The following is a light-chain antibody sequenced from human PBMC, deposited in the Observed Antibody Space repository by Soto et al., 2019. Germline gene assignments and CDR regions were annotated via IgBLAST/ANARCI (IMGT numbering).Light chain of an antibody. Sequence: EIVMSLSPATLSVSHGEKATLSCRASQSVSSNLAWYQQKPGQAPRLLIYDASNRATGIPARFSGSGSGTDFTLTISSLEPEDFAVYFCQQYNDGLTFGGGTNVDIK. CDR3: QQYNDGLT. J-gene: IGKJ4*01. V-gene: IGKV3D-15*01. CDR2: DAS. CDR1: QSVSSN.